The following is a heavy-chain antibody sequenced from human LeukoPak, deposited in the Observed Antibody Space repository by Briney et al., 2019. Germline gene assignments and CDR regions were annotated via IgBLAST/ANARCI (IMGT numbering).Heavy chain of an antibody. CDR1: GFTFSSYS. Sequence: GGSLRLSCAASGFTFSSYSMNWVRRAPGKGLEWVSSISSSSSYIYYADSVKGRFTISRDNAKNSLYLQMNSLRAEDTAVYYCARDALDCTNGVCYKYYFDYWGQGTLVTVSS. V-gene: IGHV3-21*01. CDR3: ARDALDCTNGVCYKYYFDY. J-gene: IGHJ4*02. CDR2: ISSSSSYI. D-gene: IGHD2-8*01.